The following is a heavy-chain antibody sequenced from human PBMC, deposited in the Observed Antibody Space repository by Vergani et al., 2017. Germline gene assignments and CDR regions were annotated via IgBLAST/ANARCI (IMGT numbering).Heavy chain of an antibody. Sequence: EVQLVESGGGLVKPGGSLRLSCAASGFSFSSYSMNWVRQAPGKGLVWVSRVNPEGTNTPYADSVKGRFTISRDNSKNTLFLQMNSLRVEDTAIYYCAKKHCSSTSCPFDSWGQGTLVTVSS. D-gene: IGHD2-2*01. CDR1: GFSFSSYS. CDR3: AKKHCSSTSCPFDS. CDR2: VNPEGTNT. V-gene: IGHV3-23*04. J-gene: IGHJ4*02.